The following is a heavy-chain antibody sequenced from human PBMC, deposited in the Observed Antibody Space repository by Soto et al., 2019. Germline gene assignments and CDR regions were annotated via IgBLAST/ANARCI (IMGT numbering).Heavy chain of an antibody. J-gene: IGHJ4*02. CDR3: AKADYDFWSGYWGFDY. D-gene: IGHD3-3*01. CDR2: ISYDGSNK. Sequence: QVQLVESGGGVVQPGRSLRLSCAAFGFTFSSYGMHWVRQAPGKGLEWVAVISYDGSNKYYADSVKGRFTISRDNSKNTLYLQMNSLRAEDTAVYYCAKADYDFWSGYWGFDYWGQGTLVTVSS. CDR1: GFTFSSYG. V-gene: IGHV3-30*18.